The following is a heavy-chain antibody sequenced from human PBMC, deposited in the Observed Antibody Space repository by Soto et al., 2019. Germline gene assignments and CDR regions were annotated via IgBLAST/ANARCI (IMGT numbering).Heavy chain of an antibody. V-gene: IGHV3-53*04. J-gene: IGHJ4*02. D-gene: IGHD6-19*01. CDR3: ARGAVAGTGDY. Sequence: EVQLVESGGGLVQPGGSLRLSCAASGFTVSSNYMSWIRQAPGKGLEWVSVIYSGGSTYYADSVKGRFTISRHNSKNTLYLQMNSLRAEDTAVYYCARGAVAGTGDYWVQGTLVTVSS. CDR1: GFTVSSNY. CDR2: IYSGGST.